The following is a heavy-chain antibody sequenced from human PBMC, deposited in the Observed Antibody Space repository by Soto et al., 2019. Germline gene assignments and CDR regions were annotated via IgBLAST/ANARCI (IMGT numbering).Heavy chain of an antibody. J-gene: IGHJ4*02. CDR1: GFSLSTSGVG. CDR2: IYWDDSK. D-gene: IGHD3-9*01. CDR3: AHKGPEDWPLDY. Sequence: QITLKESGPPLVRPTQTLTLTCAFSGFSLSTSGVGVGWIRQPPGKALEWLAVIYWDDSKHYSPSLRSRLTITKDTSKNQVVLTMTHMDPMDTGTYYCAHKGPEDWPLDYWGQGTLVTVSS. V-gene: IGHV2-5*02.